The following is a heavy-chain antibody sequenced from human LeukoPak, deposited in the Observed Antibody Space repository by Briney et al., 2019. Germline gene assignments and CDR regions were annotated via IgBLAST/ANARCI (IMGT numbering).Heavy chain of an antibody. CDR2: IIPIFDTA. CDR3: ARVRGSYTNIDY. Sequence: ASVKVSCKASGGTFSSYAISWVRQAPGQGLEWMGGIIPIFDTATYAQKFQGRVTITADESTSTAYMELSSLRSEDTAVYYCARVRGSYTNIDYWGQGTLVTVSS. J-gene: IGHJ4*02. CDR1: GGTFSSYA. D-gene: IGHD1-26*01. V-gene: IGHV1-69*13.